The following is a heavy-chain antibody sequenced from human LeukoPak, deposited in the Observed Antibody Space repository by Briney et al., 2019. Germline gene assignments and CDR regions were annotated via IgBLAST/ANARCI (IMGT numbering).Heavy chain of an antibody. D-gene: IGHD6-19*01. Sequence: PSETLSLTCTVSGGSISNYYWSWLRQPPGKGLEWIGYIYDTGSTNYNPSLKGRVTISVDTSKNQFSLNLNSVTAADTAEYYCARAPGSAYYPYYYMDVWGKGTTVTVSS. J-gene: IGHJ6*03. CDR1: GGSISNYY. CDR2: IYDTGST. V-gene: IGHV4-59*01. CDR3: ARAPGSAYYPYYYMDV.